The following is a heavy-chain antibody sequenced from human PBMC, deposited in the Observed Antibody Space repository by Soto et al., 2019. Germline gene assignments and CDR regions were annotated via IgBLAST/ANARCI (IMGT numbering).Heavy chain of an antibody. V-gene: IGHV4-34*01. CDR1: GGSFSGYY. CDR3: ARAAPRYCSGGSCYSGRDY. J-gene: IGHJ4*02. D-gene: IGHD2-15*01. CDR2: INHSGST. Sequence: QVQLQQWGAGLLKPSETLSLTCAVYGGSFSGYYWSWIRQPPGKGLEWIGEINHSGSTNYNPSLKSRVTISVDTPKHQFSLKLSSVTAADTAVYYCARAAPRYCSGGSCYSGRDYWVQGTLVTVSS.